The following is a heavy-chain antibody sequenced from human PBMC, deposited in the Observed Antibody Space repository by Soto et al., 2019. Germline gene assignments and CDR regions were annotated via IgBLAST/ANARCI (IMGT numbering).Heavy chain of an antibody. CDR1: GFTFISYG. CDR2: ISAYTGDT. CDR3: ARDQRYYGSGSYYSDY. J-gene: IGHJ4*02. V-gene: IGHV1-18*04. D-gene: IGHD3-10*01. Sequence: QVQLVQSGAEVKKPGASVKVSCKASGFTFISYGISWVRQAPGQGLEWMGWISAYTGDTNYAQNFHGRVTMTPDTSTSTAYMELRSLRSDDTAVYYCARDQRYYGSGSYYSDYWGQGTLVTVSS.